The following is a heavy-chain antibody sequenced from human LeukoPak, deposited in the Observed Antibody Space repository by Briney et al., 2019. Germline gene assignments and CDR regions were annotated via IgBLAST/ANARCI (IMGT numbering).Heavy chain of an antibody. J-gene: IGHJ6*03. CDR3: ARATVYYDILTGYYEDYYYMDV. CDR1: GFTFSSYA. D-gene: IGHD3-9*01. CDR2: ISGSGGTT. Sequence: AGGSLRLSCAASGFTFSSYAMSWVRQAPGKGLEWVSGISGSGGTTYYADSVKGRFTISRDNSKNTLYLQMNSLRAEDTAVYYCARATVYYDILTGYYEDYYYMDVWGKGTTVTISS. V-gene: IGHV3-23*01.